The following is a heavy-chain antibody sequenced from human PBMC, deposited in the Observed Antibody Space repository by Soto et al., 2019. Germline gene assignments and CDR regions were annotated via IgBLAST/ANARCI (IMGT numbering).Heavy chain of an antibody. CDR3: ARDLGEYCSSISCSEGRDY. V-gene: IGHV1-18*01. CDR2: ISAYNGNT. D-gene: IGHD2-2*01. Sequence: QVQLVQSGAEVKKPGASVKVSCKASGYTFTSYGISWVRQAPGQGLEWMGWISAYNGNTNYAQKLQGRVTMTTDTSTRTAYMELRSLRSDDTAVYYCARDLGEYCSSISCSEGRDYWGPGTLVTVSS. J-gene: IGHJ4*02. CDR1: GYTFTSYG.